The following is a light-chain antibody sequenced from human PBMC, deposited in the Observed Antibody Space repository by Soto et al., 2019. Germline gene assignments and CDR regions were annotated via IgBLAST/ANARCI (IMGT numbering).Light chain of an antibody. CDR2: QDS. J-gene: IGLJ1*01. V-gene: IGLV3-1*01. CDR1: KLGDKY. CDR3: QAWVSSTHV. Sequence: SYELTQPPSVSVSPGQTASITCSGDKLGDKYACWYQQKPGQSPVLVIYQDSKRPSGIPERFSGSNSGNTATLTISGTQAMDEADYYCQAWVSSTHVFGTGTKLTVL.